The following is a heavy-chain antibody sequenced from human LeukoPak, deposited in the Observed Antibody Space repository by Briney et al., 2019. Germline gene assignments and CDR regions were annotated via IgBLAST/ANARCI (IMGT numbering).Heavy chain of an antibody. CDR1: GGSIGSGSYY. CDR2: IYSSGTT. V-gene: IGHV4-61*02. J-gene: IGHJ4*02. CDR3: ARGTKPVFDY. Sequence: SQTLSLTCTVSGGSIGSGSYYWTWIRQPAGKGLEWIGRIYSSGTTYYSPSLKSRVTISVDTPKNQFSLRLTSVTAADTAVYYCARGTKPVFDYWGQGTPVTVSS.